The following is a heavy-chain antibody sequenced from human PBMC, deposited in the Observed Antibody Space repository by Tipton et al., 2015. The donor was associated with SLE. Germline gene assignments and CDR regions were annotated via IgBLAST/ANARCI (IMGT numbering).Heavy chain of an antibody. CDR2: FDYRGSA. D-gene: IGHD2-15*01. J-gene: IGHJ6*02. V-gene: IGHV4-59*11. CDR3: ATLGYCSGVSCPYYYYGMDV. CDR1: GGSISSHY. Sequence: PGLVKPSETLSLTCTVSGGSISSHYWSWVRQPPGKPLEWIVYFDYRGSANYNPSLQSRVAISVETSKNQFSLRLSSVTAADTAVYYCATLGYCSGVSCPYYYYGMDVWGQGTTVTVSS.